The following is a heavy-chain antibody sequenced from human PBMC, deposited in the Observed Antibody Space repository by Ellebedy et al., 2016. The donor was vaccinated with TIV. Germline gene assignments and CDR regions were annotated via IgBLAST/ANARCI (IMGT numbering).Heavy chain of an antibody. CDR3: ARQTGLWFGELFTLDY. V-gene: IGHV4-39*01. CDR1: GGSISSSSYY. J-gene: IGHJ4*02. Sequence: MPSETLSLTCTVSGGSISSSSYYWGWIRQPPGKGLEWIGSIYYSGSTYYNPSLKSRVTISVDTSKNQFSLKLTSVTAADTAVYYCARQTGLWFGELFTLDYWGQGTLVTVS. CDR2: IYYSGST. D-gene: IGHD3-10*01.